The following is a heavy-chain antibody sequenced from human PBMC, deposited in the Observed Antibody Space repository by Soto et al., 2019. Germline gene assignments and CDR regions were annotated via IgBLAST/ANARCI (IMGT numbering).Heavy chain of an antibody. V-gene: IGHV1-69*13. CDR3: ARGQAYYDSSGYWFDP. D-gene: IGHD3-22*01. J-gene: IGHJ5*02. Sequence: GASVKVSCKASGGTFSSYAISWVRQAPGQGLEWMGGIIPIFGTANYAQKFQGRVTITADESTSTAYMELSSLRSEDTAVYYCARGQAYYDSSGYWFDPWGQGTLVTVS. CDR1: GGTFSSYA. CDR2: IIPIFGTA.